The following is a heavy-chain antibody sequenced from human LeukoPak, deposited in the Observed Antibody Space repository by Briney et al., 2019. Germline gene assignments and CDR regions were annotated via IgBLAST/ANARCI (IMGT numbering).Heavy chain of an antibody. D-gene: IGHD6-25*01. J-gene: IGHJ6*03. V-gene: IGHV4-59*11. CDR2: IYSSGYT. CDR1: NGSISSHY. Sequence: SETLSLTCTVSNGSISSHYWSWIRQPPGKGLEWIGLIYSSGYTNYNPSLKNRVTISVDTSRNQFSLKLSSATAADTAVYYCARNERRAQKDTYYAYFYYMDVWGKGSTVTVSS. CDR3: ARNERRAQKDTYYAYFYYMDV.